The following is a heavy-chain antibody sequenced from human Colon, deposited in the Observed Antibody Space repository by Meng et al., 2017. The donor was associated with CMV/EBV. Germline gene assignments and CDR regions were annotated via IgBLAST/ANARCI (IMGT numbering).Heavy chain of an antibody. V-gene: IGHV3-30*04. CDR1: GFTFSSYA. CDR2: ISYDGSNK. J-gene: IGHJ6*02. D-gene: IGHD3-10*01. Sequence: GESLKISCAASGFTFSSYAMHWVRQAPGKGLEWVAVISYDGSNKYYADSVKGRFTISRDNSKNTPYLQMNSLRAEDTAVYYCGRGRFGARGSHYYYYGMDFWGQGTTVTVSS. CDR3: GRGRFGARGSHYYYYGMDF.